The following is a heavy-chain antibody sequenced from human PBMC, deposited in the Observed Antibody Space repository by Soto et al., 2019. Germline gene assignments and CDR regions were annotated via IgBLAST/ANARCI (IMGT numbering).Heavy chain of an antibody. Sequence: ASVKVSCKASGYTFTSYDINWVRQATGQGLEWMGWMNPNSGNTGYAQKFQGRVTMTRNTSISTAYMELSSLRSEDTAVYYCARKREKLALLFDYWGQGTLVTVSS. CDR1: GYTFTSYD. V-gene: IGHV1-8*01. CDR3: ARKREKLALLFDY. J-gene: IGHJ4*02. CDR2: MNPNSGNT. D-gene: IGHD6-6*01.